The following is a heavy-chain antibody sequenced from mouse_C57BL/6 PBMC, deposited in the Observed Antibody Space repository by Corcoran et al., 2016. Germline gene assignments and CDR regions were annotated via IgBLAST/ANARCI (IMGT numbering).Heavy chain of an antibody. CDR3: VYGSSHWYFDV. CDR2: INPNNGGT. V-gene: IGHV1-26*01. Sequence: EVQLQQSGPELVKPGASVKISCKASGYTFTDYYMNWVKQSHVKSLEWIGDINPNNGGTSYNQKFKGKATLTVDKSSSTAYMELRSLTSEDSAVYYCVYGSSHWYFDVWGTGTTVTVSS. J-gene: IGHJ1*03. D-gene: IGHD1-1*01. CDR1: GYTFTDYY.